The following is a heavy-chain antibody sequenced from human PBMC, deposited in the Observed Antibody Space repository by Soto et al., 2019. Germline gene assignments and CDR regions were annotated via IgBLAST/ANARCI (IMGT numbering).Heavy chain of an antibody. CDR1: GFTFSDHY. CDR3: ARDMVMSGHYGHFDS. V-gene: IGHV3-72*01. D-gene: IGHD3-22*01. J-gene: IGHJ4*02. Sequence: EVQLVESGGGLVQAGGSLRLSCAASGFTFSDHYMDWFRQAPGKGLEWVGRTRNRIQSFTTDFAAFVKGRFTISRDDSKNSMYLQMNSLKTEDTAVYYCARDMVMSGHYGHFDSWGQGTLVTVSS. CDR2: TRNRIQSFTT.